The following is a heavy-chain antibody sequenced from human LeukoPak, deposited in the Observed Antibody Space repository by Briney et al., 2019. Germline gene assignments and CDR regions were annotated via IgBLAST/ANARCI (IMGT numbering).Heavy chain of an antibody. J-gene: IGHJ4*02. V-gene: IGHV1-2*02. CDR2: INPKSGDT. Sequence: ASVKVSCKASGYTYTDYYMHWVRQAPGQGLEWMGWINPKSGDTRYAQKFQGRVTMTRDTSITTAYMDLSSLRSDDTAVYYCAREWDYYAFWGQGTLVTVSS. CDR1: GYTYTDYY. CDR3: AREWDYYAF.